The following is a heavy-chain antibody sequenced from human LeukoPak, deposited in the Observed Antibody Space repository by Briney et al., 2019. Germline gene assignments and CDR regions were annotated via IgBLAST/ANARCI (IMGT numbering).Heavy chain of an antibody. CDR3: AREPGDGGYDNFDY. CDR2: INPNNGGT. J-gene: IGHJ4*02. D-gene: IGHD5-12*01. CDR1: GYTFTGYY. Sequence: RGASVKVSCKASGYTFTGYYMHWVRQAPGQGLEWMGWINPNNGGTHYAQKFQGRVTMTRDTSISTAYMELSRLRSDDTAVYYCAREPGDGGYDNFDYWGQGTLVTVFS. V-gene: IGHV1-2*02.